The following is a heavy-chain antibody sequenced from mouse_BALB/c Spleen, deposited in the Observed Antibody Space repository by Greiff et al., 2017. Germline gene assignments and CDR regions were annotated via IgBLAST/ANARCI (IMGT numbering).Heavy chain of an antibody. CDR1: GFTFSSFG. V-gene: IGHV5-17*02. Sequence: EVKLVESGGGLVQPGGSRKLSCAASGFTFSSFGMHWVRQAPEKGLEWVAYISSGSSTIYYADTVKGRFTISRDNPKNTLFLQMTSLRSEDTAMYYCARNYYGSSYDAMDDWGQGTSVTVSS. CDR2: ISSGSSTI. D-gene: IGHD1-1*01. J-gene: IGHJ4*01. CDR3: ARNYYGSSYDAMDD.